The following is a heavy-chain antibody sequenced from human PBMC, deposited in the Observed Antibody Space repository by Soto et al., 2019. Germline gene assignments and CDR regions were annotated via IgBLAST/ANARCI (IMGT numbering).Heavy chain of an antibody. J-gene: IGHJ4*02. CDR1: GGSITLYY. CDR3: ARSTGYGDSYFVD. Sequence: SETLSLTCTVSGGSITLYYWNWIRRSPGKGLEWIGYMYSSGSTNYRSSLKSRVTISGDTSKNQFSLRLRSVTAADTAVYFCARSTGYGDSYFVDWGQGVRVSDSS. CDR2: MYSSGST. V-gene: IGHV4-59*01. D-gene: IGHD4-17*01.